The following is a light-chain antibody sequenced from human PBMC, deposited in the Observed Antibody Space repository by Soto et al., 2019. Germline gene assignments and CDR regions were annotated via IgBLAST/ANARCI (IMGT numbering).Light chain of an antibody. Sequence: EIVLTQSPATLSLSPGERATLSCRASQSVSSYLAWYQQKPGQDPRLLIYDASPRATGIPARFSGSGSPTDFALTLRRLEPELIGVYFRPERSDWPHSLTFGGGAKVVI. CDR1: QSVSSY. CDR3: PERSDWPHSLT. J-gene: IGKJ3*01. V-gene: IGKV3-11*01. CDR2: DAS.